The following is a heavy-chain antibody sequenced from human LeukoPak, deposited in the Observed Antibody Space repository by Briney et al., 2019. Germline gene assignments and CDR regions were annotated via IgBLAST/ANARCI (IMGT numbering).Heavy chain of an antibody. CDR2: IYYSGST. V-gene: IGHV4-59*08. J-gene: IGHJ3*02. CDR3: ARQDRGYSYGYHVFDTFDI. Sequence: PSESLSLTCTVSGGSISSYYWSWIRQPPGKGLEWIGYIYYSGSTNYNPSLKSRVTISVDTSKNQFSLKLSSVTAADTAVYYCARQDRGYSYGYHVFDTFDIWGQGTMVTVSS. CDR1: GGSISSYY. D-gene: IGHD5-18*01.